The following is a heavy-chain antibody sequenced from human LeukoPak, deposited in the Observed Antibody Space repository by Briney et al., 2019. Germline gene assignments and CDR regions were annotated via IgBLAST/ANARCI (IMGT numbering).Heavy chain of an antibody. V-gene: IGHV4-39*01. CDR2: IYYSGST. J-gene: IGHJ4*02. D-gene: IGHD6-19*01. CDR1: GGSISGSSYY. Sequence: SETLSLTCTVSGGSISGSSYYWGWIRQPPGKGLEWIGSIYYSGSTYYNPSLKSRVTISVDTSKNQFSLKLSSVTAADTAVYYCARRGPIAVAGKDYWGQGTLVTVSS. CDR3: ARRGPIAVAGKDY.